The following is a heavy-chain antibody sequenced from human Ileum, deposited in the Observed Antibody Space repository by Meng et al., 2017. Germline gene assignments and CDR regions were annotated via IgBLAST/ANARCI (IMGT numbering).Heavy chain of an antibody. J-gene: IGHJ4*02. CDR3: FWERG. D-gene: IGHD3-16*01. V-gene: IGHV3-74*01. CDR2: VDFTTGT. CDR1: GVTVTAHW. Sequence: EGQMVQSGGGLVQPGGSLRLSCVASGVTVTAHWRHWVLQATGKGLVWVAGVDFTTGTFYGDPVKGRDTVPRDKAKNTVYLQMNSLGAEDTGVYYCFWERGWGQGTLVTVSS.